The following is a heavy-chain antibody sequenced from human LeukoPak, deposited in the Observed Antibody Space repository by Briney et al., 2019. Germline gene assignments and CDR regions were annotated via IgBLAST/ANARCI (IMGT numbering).Heavy chain of an antibody. CDR3: ARARNGDSFWTN. Sequence: GESLQISCKDSGYSFTNYWIGWVRQMPGKGREWMGIIYAGGSDTRYSPSSQGQVTISADKSISTAYLQWSSLKASDTAMYYCARARNGDSFWTNWGQGTLVTVSS. CDR2: IYAGGSDT. D-gene: IGHD3/OR15-3a*01. CDR1: GYSFTNYW. V-gene: IGHV5-51*01. J-gene: IGHJ4*02.